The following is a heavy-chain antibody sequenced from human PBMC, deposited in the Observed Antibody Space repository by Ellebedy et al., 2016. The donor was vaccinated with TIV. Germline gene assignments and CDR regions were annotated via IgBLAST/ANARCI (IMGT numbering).Heavy chain of an antibody. CDR1: GFPFRSFT. J-gene: IGHJ4*02. V-gene: IGHV3-48*02. CDR3: ARDRGGYTYGNFDY. Sequence: GESLKISCAASGFPFRSFTMNWVRQAPGKGLEWVSYISSSSSTIHYADSVKGRFTISRDNAKNSLYLQMNSLRDEDTAVYYCARDRGGYTYGNFDYWGQGTLVTVSS. CDR2: ISSSSSTI. D-gene: IGHD5-18*01.